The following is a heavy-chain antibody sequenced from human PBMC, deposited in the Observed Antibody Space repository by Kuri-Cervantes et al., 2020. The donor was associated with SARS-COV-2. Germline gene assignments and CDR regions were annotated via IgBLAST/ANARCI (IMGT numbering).Heavy chain of an antibody. CDR2: VRSDGSNK. Sequence: GESLKISCAASGFIFSSYGMHWVRQAPGKGLEWVAFVRSDGSNKHYTDSVKGRFTISRDNSKNTLYLQMNSLRPEDTAVYYCAKDGGLQEGPDAFDIWGQGTMVTVSS. D-gene: IGHD3-16*01. CDR3: AKDGGLQEGPDAFDI. J-gene: IGHJ3*02. CDR1: GFIFSSYG. V-gene: IGHV3-30*02.